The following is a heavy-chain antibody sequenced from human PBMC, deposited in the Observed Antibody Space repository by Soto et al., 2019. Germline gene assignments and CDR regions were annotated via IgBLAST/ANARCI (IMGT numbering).Heavy chain of an antibody. D-gene: IGHD3-10*01. Sequence: GGSLRLSCAASGLTFSSYAMSWVRQAPGKGLEWVSAISGSGGSTYYADSVKGRFTISRDNSKNTLYLQMNSLRAEDTAVYYCAKNPGGSGSPPYDYWGQGTLVTVSS. CDR3: AKNPGGSGSPPYDY. V-gene: IGHV3-23*01. J-gene: IGHJ4*02. CDR1: GLTFSSYA. CDR2: ISGSGGST.